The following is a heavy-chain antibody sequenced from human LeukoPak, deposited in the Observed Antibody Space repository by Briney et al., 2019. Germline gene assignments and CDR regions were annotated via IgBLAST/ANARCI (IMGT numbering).Heavy chain of an antibody. Sequence: QSGGSLRLSCAASGFTFTTYGMHWVRQAPGKGLEWVAVISYDGSNKYYADSVKGRFTISRDNSKNTLYLQMNSLRAEDTAVYYCAKASSSSWYGDWFDPWGQGTLVTVSS. CDR2: ISYDGSNK. J-gene: IGHJ5*02. D-gene: IGHD6-13*01. CDR3: AKASSSSWYGDWFDP. V-gene: IGHV3-30*18. CDR1: GFTFTTYG.